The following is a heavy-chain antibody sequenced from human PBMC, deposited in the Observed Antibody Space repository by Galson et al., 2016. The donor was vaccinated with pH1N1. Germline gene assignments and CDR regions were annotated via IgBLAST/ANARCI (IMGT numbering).Heavy chain of an antibody. D-gene: IGHD2-21*01. V-gene: IGHV3-20*04. J-gene: IGHJ3*02. Sequence: SLRLSGAASGFTFNEYGMTWVRQAPGKGLEWVSGILWNGATREYADSVKGRFTISRDNAKKSLYLQMTSLRAEDTALYYCVRKAYGDALDMWGQGTMVTVSS. CDR3: VRKAYGDALDM. CDR2: ILWNGATR. CDR1: GFTFNEYG.